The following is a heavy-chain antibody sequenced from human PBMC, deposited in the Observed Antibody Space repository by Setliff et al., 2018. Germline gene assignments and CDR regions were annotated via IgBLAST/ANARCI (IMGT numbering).Heavy chain of an antibody. D-gene: IGHD5-12*01. V-gene: IGHV5-51*01. CDR3: ARHRVGNSGYAIPILDF. CDR2: IHPSNSNI. CDR1: GYSFTDYW. Sequence: RGESLKISCKASGYSFTDYWIAWVRQMPGKGLEWMGIIHPSNSNIKYSPSFEAQITFSVDKSITTAYLQWSSLKASDTAIYYCARHRVGNSGYAIPILDFWGQGALVTVSS. J-gene: IGHJ4*02.